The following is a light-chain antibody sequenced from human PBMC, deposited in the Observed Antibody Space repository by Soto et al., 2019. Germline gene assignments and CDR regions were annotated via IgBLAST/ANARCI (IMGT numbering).Light chain of an antibody. Sequence: EIVLTQSPATLSFSPGERATLSCRASQSVGSYLAWYQQKPGQAPRLLIYDASNRATCIPARFSGSGSGTDFTLTISSLEPEDFAVYYCQQRSNWPSMYTFGQGTKVEIK. CDR1: QSVGSY. J-gene: IGKJ2*01. CDR2: DAS. V-gene: IGKV3-11*01. CDR3: QQRSNWPSMYT.